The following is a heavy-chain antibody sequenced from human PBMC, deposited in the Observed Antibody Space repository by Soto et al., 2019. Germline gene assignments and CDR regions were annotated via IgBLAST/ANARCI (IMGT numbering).Heavy chain of an antibody. J-gene: IGHJ1*01. Sequence: QVQLVESGGGVVQPGRSLRLSCAASGFTFSSYGMHWVRQAPGKGLEWVAVISYDGSNKYYADSVKGRFTISRDNSKNTLYLQMNSLRAEDTAVYYCAKGSFAVYFQHWGQGTLVTVSS. V-gene: IGHV3-30*18. CDR3: AKGSFAVYFQH. CDR2: ISYDGSNK. CDR1: GFTFSSYG.